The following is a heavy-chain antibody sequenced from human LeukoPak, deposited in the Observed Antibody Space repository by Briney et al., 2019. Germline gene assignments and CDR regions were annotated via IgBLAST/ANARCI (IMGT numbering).Heavy chain of an antibody. CDR1: GFTFSNYA. CDR2: ISYDGRDK. V-gene: IGHV3-30*04. CDR3: ARDRVRIASYYFDS. Sequence: GRSLRLSCAASGFTFSNYAIHWVRQAPGKGLEWVAVISYDGRDKHHVDSVKGRFIISRDNSKNTLYLQMNSLRAEDTAVYYCARDRVRIASYYFDSWGQGTLVTVSS. D-gene: IGHD6-13*01. J-gene: IGHJ4*02.